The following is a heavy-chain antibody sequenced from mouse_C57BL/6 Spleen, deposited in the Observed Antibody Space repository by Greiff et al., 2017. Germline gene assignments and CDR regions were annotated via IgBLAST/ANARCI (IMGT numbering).Heavy chain of an antibody. Sequence: VQLQQSGPELVKPGASVKISSKASGYSFTGYYMNWVKQSPEKSLEWIGEINPSTGGTTYNQKFKAKATLTVDKSSSTAYMQLKSLTSEDSAVYYCARGGDFDYWGQGTTLTVSS. CDR3: ARGGDFDY. J-gene: IGHJ2*01. CDR2: INPSTGGT. V-gene: IGHV1-42*01. CDR1: GYSFTGYY.